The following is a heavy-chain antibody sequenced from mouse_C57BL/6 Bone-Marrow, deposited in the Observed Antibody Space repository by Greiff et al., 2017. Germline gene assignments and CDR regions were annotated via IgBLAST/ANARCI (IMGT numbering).Heavy chain of an antibody. D-gene: IGHD2-4*01. CDR3: ARYDYDADY. Sequence: EVMLVESGGDLVKPGGSLKLSCAASGFTFSSYGMSWVRQTPDKRLEWVATISSGGSYTYYPDSVKGRFTISRDNAKNTLYLQMSSLKAEDTAMYYCARYDYDADYWGQGTTLTVSS. V-gene: IGHV5-6*01. CDR1: GFTFSSYG. J-gene: IGHJ2*01. CDR2: ISSGGSYT.